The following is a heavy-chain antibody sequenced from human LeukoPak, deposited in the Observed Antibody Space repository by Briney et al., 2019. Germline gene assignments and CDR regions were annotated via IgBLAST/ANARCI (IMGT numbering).Heavy chain of an antibody. J-gene: IGHJ6*02. Sequence: ASVKVSCKASGYTFTSYAMNWVRQAPGQGLEWMGWINTNTGNPTYAQGFTGRFVFSLDTSVSTAYLQISSLKAEDTAVYYCARLLIRTFPSPGGYYGMDVWGQGTTVTVSS. CDR3: ARLLIRTFPSPGGYYGMDV. CDR2: INTNTGNP. D-gene: IGHD3-10*01. V-gene: IGHV7-4-1*02. CDR1: GYTFTSYA.